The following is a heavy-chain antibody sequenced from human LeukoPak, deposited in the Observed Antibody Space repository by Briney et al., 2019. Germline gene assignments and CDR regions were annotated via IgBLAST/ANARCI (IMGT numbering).Heavy chain of an antibody. Sequence: GGSLRLSCAASGFTFSSYAMHWVRQAPGKGLEYVPAISSNGGSTYYADSVKGRFTISRDNSKNTLYLQMGSLRAEDMAVYYCARGRGIAVAGLIDYWGQGTLVTVSS. D-gene: IGHD6-19*01. V-gene: IGHV3-64*02. CDR3: ARGRGIAVAGLIDY. CDR1: GFTFSSYA. CDR2: ISSNGGST. J-gene: IGHJ4*02.